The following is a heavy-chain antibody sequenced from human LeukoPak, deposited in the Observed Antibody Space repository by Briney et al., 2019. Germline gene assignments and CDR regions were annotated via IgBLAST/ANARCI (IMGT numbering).Heavy chain of an antibody. CDR2: ISTSSSHI. J-gene: IGHJ4*02. D-gene: IGHD1-20*01. CDR1: GFTFSFYM. V-gene: IGHV3-21*01. Sequence: GGSLRLSCTASGFTFSFYMVNWVRHAAGKGLEWVSSISTSSSHIYYAGSMKGRSSVSRDNAKNSIYLKMNNLRAEDTAVYYCARDDNWNDKPFDLWGPGTLVTVSS. CDR3: ARDDNWNDKPFDL.